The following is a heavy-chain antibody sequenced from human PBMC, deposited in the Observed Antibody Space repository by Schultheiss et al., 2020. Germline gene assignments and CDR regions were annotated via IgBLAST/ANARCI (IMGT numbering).Heavy chain of an antibody. CDR1: GFTFSGSA. CDR2: IRSKANSYAT. CDR3: TRPTGFDFWSGYAFDY. Sequence: GGSLRLSCAASGFTFSGSAMHWVRQASGKGLEWVGRIRSKANSYATAYAASVKGRFTISRDDSKNTAYLQMNSLKTEDTAVYYCTRPTGFDFWSGYAFDYWGQGTLVTVSS. V-gene: IGHV3-73*01. D-gene: IGHD3-3*01. J-gene: IGHJ4*02.